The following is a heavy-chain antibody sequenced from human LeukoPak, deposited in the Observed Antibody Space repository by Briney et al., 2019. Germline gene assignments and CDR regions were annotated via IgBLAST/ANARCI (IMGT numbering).Heavy chain of an antibody. J-gene: IGHJ6*03. CDR1: GYSISSGYY. Sequence: PSETLSLTCTVSGYSISSGYYWGWIRQPPGKGLEWIGSIYHSGSTYYNPSLKSRVTISVDTSKNQFSLKLSSVTAADTAVYYCARNYGSGSYGYYYYYYMDVWGKGTTVTVSS. D-gene: IGHD3-10*01. CDR2: IYHSGST. V-gene: IGHV4-38-2*02. CDR3: ARNYGSGSYGYYYYYYMDV.